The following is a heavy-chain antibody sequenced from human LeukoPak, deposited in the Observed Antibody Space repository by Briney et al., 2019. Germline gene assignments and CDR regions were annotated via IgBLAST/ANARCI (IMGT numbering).Heavy chain of an antibody. CDR1: GYTFTSYG. CDR3: ARSPVANYYGSGSRTRWFDP. Sequence: ASVKVSCKASGYTFTSYGISWVRQAPGQGLEWMGWISAYNGNTNYAQKLQGRVTMTTDTSTSTAYMELRSLGSDDTAVYYCARSPVANYYGSGSRTRWFDPWGQGTLVTVSS. J-gene: IGHJ5*02. V-gene: IGHV1-18*01. CDR2: ISAYNGNT. D-gene: IGHD3-10*01.